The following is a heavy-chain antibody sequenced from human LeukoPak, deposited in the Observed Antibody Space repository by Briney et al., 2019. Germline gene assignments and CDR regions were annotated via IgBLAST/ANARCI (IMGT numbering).Heavy chain of an antibody. CDR2: ISRTCCST. CDR1: GFTFSSYA. J-gene: IGHJ4*02. V-gene: IGHV3-23*01. D-gene: IGHD2-15*01. Sequence: GGSLRLSCAASGFTFSSYAMSWVRQAPGKGLEWVSAISRTCCSTYYADSVKDWFTISRDNSKNSLYLEMSSLRAEDTAVYYCAKSGPGGSCCEIDYWGQGTLATVSS. CDR3: AKSGPGGSCCEIDY.